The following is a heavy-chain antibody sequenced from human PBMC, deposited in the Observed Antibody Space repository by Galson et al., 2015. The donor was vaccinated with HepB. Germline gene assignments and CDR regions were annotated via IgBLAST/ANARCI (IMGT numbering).Heavy chain of an antibody. V-gene: IGHV3-33*01. CDR3: ARDVSGLRYFDWLLAHYYYYFMVV. D-gene: IGHD3-9*01. CDR1: GFTFSSYG. J-gene: IGHJ6*02. CDR2: IWYDGSNK. Sequence: SLRLSCAASGFTFSSYGMHWVRQAPGKGLEWVAVIWYDGSNKYYADSVKGRFTISRDNSKNTLYLQMNSGRAEETAVYYCARDVSGLRYFDWLLAHYYYYFMVVWGQGTTFTVSS.